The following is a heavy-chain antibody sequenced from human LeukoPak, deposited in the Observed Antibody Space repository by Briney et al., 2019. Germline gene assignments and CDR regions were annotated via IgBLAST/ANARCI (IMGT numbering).Heavy chain of an antibody. D-gene: IGHD2-2*01. CDR3: ARRYCSSTSCNPYFFDY. Sequence: GESLKISCKGSGYTFTNYYIGWVRQTPGKGLEWMGITSPGDSDARYSPSFQGQVTISADKSISTAYLRWSSLKASDTAMYYCARRYCSSTSCNPYFFDYWGQGTLVTVSS. J-gene: IGHJ4*02. CDR2: TSPGDSDA. V-gene: IGHV5-51*01. CDR1: GYTFTNYY.